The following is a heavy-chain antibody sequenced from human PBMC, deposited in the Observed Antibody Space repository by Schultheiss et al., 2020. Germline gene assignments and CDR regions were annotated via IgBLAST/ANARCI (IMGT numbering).Heavy chain of an antibody. D-gene: IGHD2-2*02. CDR1: GYTFTGYY. CDR2: INPNSGGT. J-gene: IGHJ3*02. V-gene: IGHV1-2*02. CDR3: ARAPRYCSSTSCYIFAFDI. Sequence: ASVKVSCKASGYTFTGYYMHWVRQAPGQGLEWMGWINPNSGGTNYAQKFQGRVTMTRDTSISTAYMELSRLRSDDTAVYYCARAPRYCSSTSCYIFAFDIWAQGTMVTVSS.